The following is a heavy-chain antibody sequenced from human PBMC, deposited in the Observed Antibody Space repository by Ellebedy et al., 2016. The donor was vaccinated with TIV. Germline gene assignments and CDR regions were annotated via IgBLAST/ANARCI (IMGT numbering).Heavy chain of an antibody. CDR2: IYSGGRT. V-gene: IGHV3-53*01. CDR3: ASRTRGDYPYFDY. CDR1: EFTFSSFA. J-gene: IGHJ4*01. Sequence: GESLKISCAASEFTFSSFAMSWVRQAPGKGLEWVSLIYSGGRTYYADSVKGRFTISRDNSKNTLYLQMNSLRSEDTALYYCASRTRGDYPYFDYWGQGTLVTVSS. D-gene: IGHD4-17*01.